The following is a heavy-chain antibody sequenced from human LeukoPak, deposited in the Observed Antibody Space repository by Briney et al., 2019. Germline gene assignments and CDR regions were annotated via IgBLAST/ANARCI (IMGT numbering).Heavy chain of an antibody. CDR1: GFTFSSYS. D-gene: IGHD6-6*01. CDR2: ISSSSSYI. J-gene: IGHJ4*02. CDR3: ARASSSYLFDY. V-gene: IGHV3-21*01. Sequence: GGSLRLSCAASGFTFSSYSMNWVRQAPGKGLEWVSSISSSSSYIYYADSVKGRFTISRDNAQNSLYLQMNSLRAEDTAVYYCARASSSYLFDYWGQGTLVTVSS.